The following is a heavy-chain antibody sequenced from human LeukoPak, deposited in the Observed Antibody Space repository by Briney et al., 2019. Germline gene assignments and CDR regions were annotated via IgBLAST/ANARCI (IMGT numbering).Heavy chain of an antibody. Sequence: ASVKVSCKASGYTFTSYYMHWVRQAPGQGLEWMGWISTYNGNTNYAQKFQGRVTMTKDTSTSTVHMELRSLRYDDTAVYYCARDQLGADYYYYGMDVWGQGTTVTVSS. CDR3: ARDQLGADYYYYGMDV. CDR1: GYTFTSYY. D-gene: IGHD3-3*01. J-gene: IGHJ6*02. V-gene: IGHV1-18*04. CDR2: ISTYNGNT.